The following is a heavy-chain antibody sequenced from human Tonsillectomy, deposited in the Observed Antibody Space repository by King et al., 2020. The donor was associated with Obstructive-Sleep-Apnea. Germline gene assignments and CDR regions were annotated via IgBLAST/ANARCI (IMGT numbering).Heavy chain of an antibody. CDR2: ISYDGSNK. CDR3: VEGGADATIIKDWSGDY. J-gene: IGHJ4*02. D-gene: IGHD5-24*01. CDR1: GFTFSNYG. Sequence: VQLVESGGGVVQPGRSLRLSCVASGFTFSNYGMHWVRQAPGKGLEWVAVISYDGSNKYYADSVKGRFTISRDNSKNTLYLQMNSLRAEDTAVFYCVEGGADATIIKDWSGDYWGQGTLVTVSS. V-gene: IGHV3-30*18.